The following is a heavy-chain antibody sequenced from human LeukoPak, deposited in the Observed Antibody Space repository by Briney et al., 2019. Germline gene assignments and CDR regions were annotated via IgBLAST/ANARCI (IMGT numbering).Heavy chain of an antibody. CDR1: GGSISSSSYY. CDR2: IYTSGSI. Sequence: SETLSLTCTVSGGSISSSSYYWGWIRQPPGKGLEWIGRIYTSGSINYNPSLKSRVTISIDTSKNQFSLKLSSVTAADTAVYFCARDSTSYYDVWGKGTTVTISS. D-gene: IGHD2-2*01. CDR3: ARDSTSYYDV. J-gene: IGHJ6*04. V-gene: IGHV4-39*07.